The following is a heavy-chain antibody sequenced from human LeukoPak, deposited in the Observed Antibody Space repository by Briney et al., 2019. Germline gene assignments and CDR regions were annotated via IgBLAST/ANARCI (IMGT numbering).Heavy chain of an antibody. J-gene: IGHJ5*02. CDR3: ARDLGYVWGSYRYTSWFDP. V-gene: IGHV5-51*01. D-gene: IGHD3-16*02. CDR2: IYPGDSDT. Sequence: GESLKISCKGSGYSFTSYWIGWVRQMPGKGLEWMGIIYPGDSDTRYSPSFQGQVTFSADKSISTAYLQWSSLKASDTAMYYCARDLGYVWGSYRYTSWFDPWGQGTLVTVSS. CDR1: GYSFTSYW.